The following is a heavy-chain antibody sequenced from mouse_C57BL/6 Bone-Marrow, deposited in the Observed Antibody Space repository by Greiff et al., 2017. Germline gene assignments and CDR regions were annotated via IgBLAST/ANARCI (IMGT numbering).Heavy chain of an antibody. Sequence: EVQLVESGGGLVQSGRSLRLSCATSGFTFSDFYMEWVRQAPGKGLEWIAASRNKANDYTTEHSSSVKGRFIVSRDTSPSILYLQMNALRAEDTAIYYCAGYSFDYGSFDYWGQGTTRTVSS. CDR2: SRNKANDYTT. J-gene: IGHJ2*01. CDR3: AGYSFDYGSFDY. CDR1: GFTFSDFY. D-gene: IGHD1-1*01. V-gene: IGHV7-1*01.